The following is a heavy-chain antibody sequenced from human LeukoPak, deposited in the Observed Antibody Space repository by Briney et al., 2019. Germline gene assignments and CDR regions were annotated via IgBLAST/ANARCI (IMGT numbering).Heavy chain of an antibody. J-gene: IGHJ4*02. CDR2: ISASGDIT. V-gene: IGHV3-23*01. CDR3: AKAYSSGYYPYDY. Sequence: GGSLRLSCAASGLTIDIHAMTWVRQAPGKGLEWVSTISASGDITHFEDSVRGRFTISRDNSRNKLYLQMKNLRAEDTAIYYCAKAYSSGYYPYDYWGQGALVSVSS. D-gene: IGHD6-19*01. CDR1: GLTIDIHA.